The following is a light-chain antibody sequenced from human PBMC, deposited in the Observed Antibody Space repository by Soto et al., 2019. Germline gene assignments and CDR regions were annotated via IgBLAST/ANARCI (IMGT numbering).Light chain of an antibody. J-gene: IGKJ3*01. CDR1: QTISSN. CDR3: QQYNNWPPFT. CDR2: GAS. Sequence: DIVMTQSPATLSVSPGERATLSCRASQTISSNLAWYQQKPGQTPRLLIYGASTRAAGIPARFSGSGSGTDFTLPITSLQSEDFAVYYCQQYNNWPPFTFGPGTKVDIK. V-gene: IGKV3-15*01.